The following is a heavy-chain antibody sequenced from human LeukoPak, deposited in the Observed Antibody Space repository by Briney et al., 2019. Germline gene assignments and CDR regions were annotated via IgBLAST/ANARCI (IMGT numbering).Heavy chain of an antibody. J-gene: IGHJ4*02. CDR3: AADTTFYYGSGSYYPLPVDY. Sequence: SVKVSCKASGFTFTSSAVQWVRQARGQRLEWIGWIVVGSGNTNYAQKFQERVTITRDMSTSTAYMDLSSLRSEDTAVYYCAADTTFYYGSGSYYPLPVDYWGQGTLVTVSS. D-gene: IGHD3-10*01. CDR1: GFTFTSSA. V-gene: IGHV1-58*01. CDR2: IVVGSGNT.